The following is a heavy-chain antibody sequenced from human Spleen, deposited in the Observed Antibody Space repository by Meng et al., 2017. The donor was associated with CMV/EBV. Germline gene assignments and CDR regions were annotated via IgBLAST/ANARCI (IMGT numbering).Heavy chain of an antibody. CDR2: INLHSGTT. CDR3: ARIPLFGVVIDY. D-gene: IGHD3-3*01. V-gene: IGHV1-2*02. J-gene: IGHJ4*02. CDR1: GYTFSGYY. Sequence: ASVKVSCKASGYTFSGYYMHWVRQAPGQGLEWMGWINLHSGTTKYTQKSQGRVTMTGDTSGSTAYMELSRLRYNDTAVYYCARIPLFGVVIDYWGQGTLVTVSS.